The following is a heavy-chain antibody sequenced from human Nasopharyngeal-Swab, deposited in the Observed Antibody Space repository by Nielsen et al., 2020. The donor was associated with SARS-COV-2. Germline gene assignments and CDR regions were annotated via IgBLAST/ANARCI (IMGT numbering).Heavy chain of an antibody. CDR2: INPKSGVT. J-gene: IGHJ3*02. D-gene: IGHD6-13*01. CDR1: GFTFSGYY. CDR3: ARSIAAAGKGDAFDI. Sequence: ASVKVSCKASGFTFSGYYMHWVRQAPGQGLLYMGWINPKSGVTKNAQKFQGRVTMTRDTSISTAYMELSRLRSDDTAVYYCARSIAAAGKGDAFDIWGQGTMVTVSS. V-gene: IGHV1-2*02.